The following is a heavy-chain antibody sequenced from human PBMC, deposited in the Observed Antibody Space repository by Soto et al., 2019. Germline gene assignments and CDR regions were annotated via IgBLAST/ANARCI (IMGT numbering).Heavy chain of an antibody. Sequence: QLQLQESGSGLVKPSQTLSLTCAVSSGSISSGGYSWSWIRQPPGKGLEWIGYIYHGGYTYYNPSLKSRVTISVDTSKNQFSLKLSSVTAADTAVYYCARAHYGDYGYGMDVWGQGTTVTVSS. CDR2: IYHGGYT. CDR1: SGSISSGGYS. J-gene: IGHJ6*02. D-gene: IGHD4-17*01. CDR3: ARAHYGDYGYGMDV. V-gene: IGHV4-30-2*01.